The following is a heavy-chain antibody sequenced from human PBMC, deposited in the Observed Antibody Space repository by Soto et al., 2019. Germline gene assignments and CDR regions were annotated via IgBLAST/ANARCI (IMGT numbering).Heavy chain of an antibody. CDR2: IKSKTDGGTT. J-gene: IGHJ4*02. D-gene: IGHD3-22*01. Sequence: GGSLRLSCAASGFTFSNAWMNWVRQAPGKGLEWVGRIKSKTDGGTTDYAAPVKGRFTISRDDSKNTLYLQMNSLKTEDTAVYYCTSTPWDSWYYYDSSGYYRSVYWGQGTLVTVSS. CDR1: GFTFSNAW. CDR3: TSTPWDSWYYYDSSGYYRSVY. V-gene: IGHV3-15*07.